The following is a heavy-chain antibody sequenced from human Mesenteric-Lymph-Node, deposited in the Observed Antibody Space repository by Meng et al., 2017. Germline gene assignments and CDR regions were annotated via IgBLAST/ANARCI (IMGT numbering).Heavy chain of an antibody. Sequence: ASVKVSCKASGYTFTSYYMHWVRQAPGQGLEWMGIINPSGGSTSYAQKFQGRVTMTRDTSTSTVYMELSSLRSEDTAVYYCARDEGDYDSSGYYYVVGRGPPTYWGQGTLVTVSS. J-gene: IGHJ4*02. CDR1: GYTFTSYY. D-gene: IGHD3-22*01. CDR3: ARDEGDYDSSGYYYVVGRGPPTY. V-gene: IGHV1-46*01. CDR2: INPSGGST.